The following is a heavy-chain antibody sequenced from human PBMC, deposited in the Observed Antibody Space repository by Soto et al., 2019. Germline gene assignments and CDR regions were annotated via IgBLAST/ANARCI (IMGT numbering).Heavy chain of an antibody. D-gene: IGHD5-12*01. CDR3: ARDGGGYDFAPYYYFDY. CDR2: IIPILGIA. J-gene: IGHJ4*02. CDR1: GGTFSSYT. Sequence: ASVKVSCKASGGTFSSYTISWVRQAPGQGLEWMGRIIPILGIANYAQKFQGRVTITADKSTNTAYMELSSLRSEDTAVYYCARDGGGYDFAPYYYFDYWGQGTLVTVSS. V-gene: IGHV1-69*04.